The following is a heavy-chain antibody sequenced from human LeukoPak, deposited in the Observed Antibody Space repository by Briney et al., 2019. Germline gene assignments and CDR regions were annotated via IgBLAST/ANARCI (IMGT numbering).Heavy chain of an antibody. CDR1: GGSFSGYY. D-gene: IGHD3-9*01. Sequence: PSETLSLTCAVYGGSFSGYYWSWIRQPPGKGLEWIGEINHSGSTNYNPSLKSRATISVDTSKNQFSLKLSSVTAADTAVYYCARANYDILTGYPGSWFDPWGQGTLVTVSS. CDR2: INHSGST. CDR3: ARANYDILTGYPGSWFDP. V-gene: IGHV4-34*01. J-gene: IGHJ5*02.